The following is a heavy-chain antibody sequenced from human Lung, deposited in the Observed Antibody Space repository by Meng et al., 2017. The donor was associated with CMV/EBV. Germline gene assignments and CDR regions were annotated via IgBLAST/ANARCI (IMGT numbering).Heavy chain of an antibody. V-gene: IGHV5-51*01. CDR2: IYPGDSDT. CDR3: ARGVYSSSSNWFDP. J-gene: IGHJ5*02. Sequence: SXXGSGYSFTSYWIGWVRQMPGKGLEWMGIIYPGDSDTRYSPSFQGQVTISADKSISTAYLQWSSLKASDTAMYYCARGVYSSSSNWFDPWGQGTLVXVSS. D-gene: IGHD6-6*01. CDR1: GYSFTSYW.